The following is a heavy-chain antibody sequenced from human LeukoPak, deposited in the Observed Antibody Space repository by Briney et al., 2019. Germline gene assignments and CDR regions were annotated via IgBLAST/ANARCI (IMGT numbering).Heavy chain of an antibody. CDR1: GFTFSSYS. CDR2: ISSSSSYI. J-gene: IGHJ4*02. D-gene: IGHD5-18*01. V-gene: IGHV3-21*04. Sequence: GGSLRLSCAASGFTFSSYSMNWVRQAPGKGLEWVSSISSSSSYIYYADSVKGRFTISRDNAKNSLYLQMNSLRAEDTAVYYCARIPYTAMVQTTFDYWGQGTLVTVSS. CDR3: ARIPYTAMVQTTFDY.